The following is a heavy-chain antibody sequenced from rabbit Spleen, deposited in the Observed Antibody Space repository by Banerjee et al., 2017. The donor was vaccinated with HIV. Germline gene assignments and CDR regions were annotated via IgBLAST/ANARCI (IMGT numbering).Heavy chain of an antibody. CDR2: IHSGDSGYT. CDR3: ARDTGTSFSSYGMDL. CDR1: GFSFSSSDY. Sequence: QSLEESGGDLVKPGASLTLTCTASGFSFSSSDYMCWVRQAPGKGLEWIACIHSGDSGYTYYATWAKGRFTISKTSSTTVTLQMTSLTAADTATYFCARDTGTSFSSYGMDLWGPGTLVTVS. D-gene: IGHD8-1*01. J-gene: IGHJ6*01. V-gene: IGHV1S40*01.